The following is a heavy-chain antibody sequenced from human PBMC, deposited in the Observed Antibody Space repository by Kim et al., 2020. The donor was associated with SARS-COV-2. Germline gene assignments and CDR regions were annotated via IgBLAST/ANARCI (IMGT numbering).Heavy chain of an antibody. J-gene: IGHJ5*02. V-gene: IGHV1-69*13. CDR1: GGTFSSYA. Sequence: SVKVSCKASGGTFSSYAISWVRQAPGQGLEWMGGIIPIFGTANYAQKFQGRVTITADESTSTAYMELSSLRSEDTAVYYCARGGNDYSNYPAGFDPWGQGTLVTVSS. CDR2: IIPIFGTA. D-gene: IGHD4-4*01. CDR3: ARGGNDYSNYPAGFDP.